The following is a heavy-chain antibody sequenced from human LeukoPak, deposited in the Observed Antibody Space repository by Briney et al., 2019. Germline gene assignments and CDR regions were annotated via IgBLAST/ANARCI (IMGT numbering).Heavy chain of an antibody. V-gene: IGHV3-30*03. Sequence: GGSLRLSCAASGFTFSSYVMHWVRQAPGKGLEGVAIISYDGRNKYYADSVKGRFTISRDNAKNSLYLQMTSLRDEDTAVYYCARDRVFASDIWGQGTMVTVSS. CDR3: ARDRVFASDI. D-gene: IGHD3-10*01. CDR2: ISYDGRNK. J-gene: IGHJ3*02. CDR1: GFTFSSYV.